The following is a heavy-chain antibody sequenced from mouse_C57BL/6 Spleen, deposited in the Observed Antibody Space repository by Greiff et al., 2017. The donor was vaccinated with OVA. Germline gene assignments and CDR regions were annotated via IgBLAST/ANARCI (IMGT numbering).Heavy chain of an antibody. D-gene: IGHD2-4*01. CDR1: GFSLSTSGMG. V-gene: IGHV8-12*01. Sequence: QVTLKESGPGILQSSQTLSLTCSFSGFSLSTSGMGVSWIRQPSGKGLEWLAHIYWDDDKRYNPSLKSRLTISKDTSRNQVFLKITSVDTADTATYYCVNYDYDWYFDVWGTGTTVTVSS. J-gene: IGHJ1*03. CDR2: IYWDDDK. CDR3: VNYDYDWYFDV.